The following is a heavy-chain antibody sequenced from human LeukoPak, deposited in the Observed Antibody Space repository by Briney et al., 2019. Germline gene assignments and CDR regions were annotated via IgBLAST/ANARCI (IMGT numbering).Heavy chain of an antibody. CDR2: IYYSGST. J-gene: IGHJ4*02. CDR3: ARDGTLATDY. Sequence: SETLSLTCTVSGYSISSDYYWSWIRQPPGKGLEWIGYIYYSGSTYYNPSLKSRVTISVDTSKNQFSLKLSSVTAADTAVYYCARDGTLATDYWGQGTLVTVSS. V-gene: IGHV4-30-4*08. CDR1: GYSISSDYY. D-gene: IGHD1-26*01.